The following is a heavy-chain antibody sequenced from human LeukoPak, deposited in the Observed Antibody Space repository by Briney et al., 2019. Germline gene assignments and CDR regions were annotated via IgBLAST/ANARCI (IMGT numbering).Heavy chain of an antibody. J-gene: IGHJ4*02. CDR3: ARGPFAYYGSGSYRKGYFDY. Sequence: SETLSLTCAVYGGSFSGYYWSWIRQPPGKGLEWIGEINHSGSTNYNPSLKSRVTISVDTSKNQFSLKLSSVTAADTAVYYCARGPFAYYGSGSYRKGYFDYWGQGTLVTVSS. CDR2: INHSGST. CDR1: GGSFSGYY. V-gene: IGHV4-34*01. D-gene: IGHD3-10*01.